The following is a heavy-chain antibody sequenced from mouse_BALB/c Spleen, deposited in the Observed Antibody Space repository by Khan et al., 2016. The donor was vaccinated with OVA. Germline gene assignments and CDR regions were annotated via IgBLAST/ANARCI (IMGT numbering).Heavy chain of an antibody. V-gene: IGHV2-6-5*01. CDR1: GFSLTDYG. D-gene: IGHD1-1*02. CDR2: IWGGGTT. Sequence: VQLKESGPGLVAPSQNLSITYTVSGFSLTDYGVSWIRQPPGKGLEWLGVIWGGGTTYYNSALKSRLSISKDNSKSQVFLKMNSLQTDDTAMYYCAKGIWSYYFALDYWGQGTSVTVSS. J-gene: IGHJ4*01. CDR3: AKGIWSYYFALDY.